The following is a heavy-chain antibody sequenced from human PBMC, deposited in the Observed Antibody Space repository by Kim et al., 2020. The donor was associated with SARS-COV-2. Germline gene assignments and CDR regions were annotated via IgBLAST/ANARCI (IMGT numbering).Heavy chain of an antibody. Sequence: GGSLRLSCAASGFTFSSYAMHWVRQAPGKGLDWVAVISYDGTNNYYADSVKGRFTISRDNSKNTLYLQISSLRAEDTAVYYCARDKGGSYGDTRDFDLWGRGTLVTVSS. CDR1: GFTFSSYA. CDR2: ISYDGTNN. V-gene: IGHV3-30*04. CDR3: ARDKGGSYGDTRDFDL. J-gene: IGHJ2*01. D-gene: IGHD4-17*01.